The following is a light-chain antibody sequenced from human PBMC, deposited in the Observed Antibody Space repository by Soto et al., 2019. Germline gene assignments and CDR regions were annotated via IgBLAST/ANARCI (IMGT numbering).Light chain of an antibody. CDR2: KCS. J-gene: IGKJ5*01. CDR1: QSVVNTNGVAF. CDR3: MQGTHWPIT. V-gene: IGKV2-30*01. Sequence: DVVMTQSPLSLPVSLGQPASIYCRSSQSVVNTNGVAFLNWFYKRQGQSPRRLIYKCSNRYSGVPARFSGSGSGTDFTLKISRVEAEDVGFYYCMQGTHWPITFGQGTRVEIK.